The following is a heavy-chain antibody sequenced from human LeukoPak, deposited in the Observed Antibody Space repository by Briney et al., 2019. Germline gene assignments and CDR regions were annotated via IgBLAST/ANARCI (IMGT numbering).Heavy chain of an antibody. CDR1: GGSISSHY. V-gene: IGHV4-59*11. D-gene: IGHD2-2*01. J-gene: IGHJ4*02. CDR3: ARVGKYCSSTSCYSGHYFAY. Sequence: PSETLSLTCTVSGGSISSHYWSSIRQPPGKGLEWIGYIYYSGSTNSNPSLKSRVTISVDTSKNQISLKLSSVTAADTAVYYCARVGKYCSSTSCYSGHYFAYWGQGTLVTVSS. CDR2: IYYSGST.